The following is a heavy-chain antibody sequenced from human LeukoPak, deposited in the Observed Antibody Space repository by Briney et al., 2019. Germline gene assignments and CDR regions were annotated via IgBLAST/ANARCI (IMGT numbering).Heavy chain of an antibody. D-gene: IGHD4-11*01. CDR1: GGSFSGYY. V-gene: IGHV4-34*01. J-gene: IGHJ6*02. CDR3: ARVPRVNTYGMDV. Sequence: PSETLSLTCAVYGGSFSGYYWSWIRQPPGKGLEGIGEINHSGSTNYNPSRNSRVTISVDTSKNQFSLKLSSVTAADTAVYYCARVPRVNTYGMDVWGQGTTVTVSS. CDR2: INHSGST.